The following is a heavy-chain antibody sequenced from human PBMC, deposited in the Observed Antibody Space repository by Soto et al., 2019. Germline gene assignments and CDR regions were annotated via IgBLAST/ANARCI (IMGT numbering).Heavy chain of an antibody. CDR2: ISYDGSNK. D-gene: IGHD6-19*01. J-gene: IGHJ4*02. Sequence: GGSLRLSCAASGFTFSSYGMHWVRQAPGKGLEWVAVISYDGSNKYYADSVKGRFTISRDNSKNTLYLQMNSLRAEDTAVYYCAIYSSGCYPLDYWGQGTLVTVSS. CDR3: AIYSSGCYPLDY. CDR1: GFTFSSYG. V-gene: IGHV3-30*03.